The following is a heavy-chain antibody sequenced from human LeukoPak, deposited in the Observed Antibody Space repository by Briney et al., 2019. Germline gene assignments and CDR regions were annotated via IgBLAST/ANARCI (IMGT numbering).Heavy chain of an antibody. Sequence: GSLRLSCAASGFTFSRYAMHWARQAPGKGLEWVAVTSYDESNKEFADSVEGRFTISRDNSKNTLYLGLNSLRADDTAVYYCARGGGWLQFFDYWGQGTLVTVSA. CDR2: TSYDESNK. V-gene: IGHV3-30-3*01. CDR3: ARGGGWLQFFDY. CDR1: GFTFSRYA. J-gene: IGHJ4*02. D-gene: IGHD5-24*01.